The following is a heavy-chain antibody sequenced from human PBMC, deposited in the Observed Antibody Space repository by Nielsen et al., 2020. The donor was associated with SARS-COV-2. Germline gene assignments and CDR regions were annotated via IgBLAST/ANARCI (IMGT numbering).Heavy chain of an antibody. CDR1: GFTFSSYS. Sequence: LKISCAASGFTFSSYSMNWVRQAPGKGLEWVSGISWNSGSIGYADSVKGRFTISRDNAKNSLYLQMNSLRAEDTAVYYCAKDLSRDSATIFGVVIAPAFDYWGQGTLVTVSS. CDR3: AKDLSRDSATIFGVVIAPAFDY. D-gene: IGHD3-3*01. CDR2: ISWNSGSI. V-gene: IGHV3-9*01. J-gene: IGHJ4*02.